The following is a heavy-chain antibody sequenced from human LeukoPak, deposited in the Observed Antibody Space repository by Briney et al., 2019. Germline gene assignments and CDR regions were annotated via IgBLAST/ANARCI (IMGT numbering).Heavy chain of an antibody. D-gene: IGHD3-22*01. CDR3: AKDLSSGYYGGEDY. V-gene: IGHV3-9*01. CDR1: GFTFDDYA. Sequence: GRSLRLSCAASGFTFDDYAMHWVRQAPGKGLEWVSGISWNSGSIGYADSVKGRFIISRDNAKNSLYLQMNSLRAEDTALYYCAKDLSSGYYGGEDYWGQGTLVTVSS. J-gene: IGHJ4*02. CDR2: ISWNSGSI.